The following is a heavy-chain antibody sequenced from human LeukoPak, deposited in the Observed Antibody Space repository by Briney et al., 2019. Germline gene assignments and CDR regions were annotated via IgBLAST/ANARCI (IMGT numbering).Heavy chain of an antibody. J-gene: IGHJ3*02. CDR1: GGSISSYY. Sequence: SETLSLTCTVSGGSISSYYWSWIRQPPGKGLEWIGYIYTSGSTNYNPSLKSRVTISVGTSKNQFSLKLSSVTAADTAVYYCARHDTGGTFDIWGQGTMVTVSS. D-gene: IGHD3-16*01. CDR3: ARHDTGGTFDI. V-gene: IGHV4-4*09. CDR2: IYTSGST.